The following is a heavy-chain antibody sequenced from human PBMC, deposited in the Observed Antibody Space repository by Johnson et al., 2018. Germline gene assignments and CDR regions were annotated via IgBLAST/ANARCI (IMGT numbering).Heavy chain of an antibody. CDR3: ARDGGATAYYYYGMDV. D-gene: IGHD5-24*01. V-gene: IGHV3-30-3*01. CDR1: GFTFSSYA. CDR2: ISYEGSNK. Sequence: QVQLVECGGGVVQPGRSLRLPCAASGFTFSSYAMHWVRQAPGKGREWVAVISYEGSNKYYADSLKGRFTISRDNSKNTLYLKMNSLRAEDTAVYYCARDGGATAYYYYGMDVWGQGTTVTVSS. J-gene: IGHJ6*02.